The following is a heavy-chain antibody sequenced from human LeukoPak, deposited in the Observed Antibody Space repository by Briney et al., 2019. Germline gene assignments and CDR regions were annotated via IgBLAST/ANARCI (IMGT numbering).Heavy chain of an antibody. CDR2: ISAGGGST. CDR1: GLTFSDYS. V-gene: IGHV3-23*01. CDR3: AKDAAGPEY. D-gene: IGHD6-13*01. J-gene: IGHJ4*02. Sequence: PGGSLRLSCAASGLTFSDYSMTWVRQAPGKGLFWVSGISAGGGSTYYADSVKGRFTISRDNSRNTLYLQMNGLRAEDTAVYYCAKDAAGPEYWGQGTLVTVSS.